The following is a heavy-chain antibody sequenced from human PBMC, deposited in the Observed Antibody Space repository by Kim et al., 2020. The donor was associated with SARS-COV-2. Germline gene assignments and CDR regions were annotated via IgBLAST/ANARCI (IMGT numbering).Heavy chain of an antibody. D-gene: IGHD3-22*01. CDR2: IYSGGST. CDR3: ARARPYYYDSSGYYGPPGAFDI. V-gene: IGHV3-53*04. J-gene: IGHJ3*02. Sequence: GGSLRLSCAASGFTVSSNYMSWVRQAPGKGLEWVSVIYSGGSTYYADSVKGRFTISRHNSKNTLYLQMNSLRAEDTAVYYCARARPYYYDSSGYYGPPGAFDIWGQGTMVTVSS. CDR1: GFTVSSNY.